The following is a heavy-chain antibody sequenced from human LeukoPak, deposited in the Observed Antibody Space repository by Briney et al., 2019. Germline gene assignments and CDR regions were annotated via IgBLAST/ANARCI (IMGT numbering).Heavy chain of an antibody. CDR1: GGSIRSSYYY. CDR2: VAYTGST. V-gene: IGHV4-30-4*08. CDR3: ARDHYDSSGYFLGNDY. Sequence: SETLSLTCTVSGGSIRSSYYYWGWIRQPPGKGLERIGYVAYTGSTNYNPSLSRRVTMSVDTSRNQFSLKLSSVTAADTAVYYCARDHYDSSGYFLGNDYWGQGILVTVSS. J-gene: IGHJ4*02. D-gene: IGHD3-22*01.